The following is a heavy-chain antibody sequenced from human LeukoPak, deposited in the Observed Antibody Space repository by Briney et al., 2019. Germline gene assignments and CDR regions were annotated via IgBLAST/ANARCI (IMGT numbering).Heavy chain of an antibody. D-gene: IGHD3-22*01. J-gene: IGHJ3*02. CDR3: ARGPYSYDSSGAFDI. V-gene: IGHV4-39*07. Sequence: PSETLSLTCTVSGGSISSSSYYWGWIRQHPGKGLEWIGSIYYSGSTYYNSSLKSRVTISVDTSKNQFSLKLSSVTAADTAVYYCARGPYSYDSSGAFDIWGQGTMVTVSS. CDR2: IYYSGST. CDR1: GGSISSSSYY.